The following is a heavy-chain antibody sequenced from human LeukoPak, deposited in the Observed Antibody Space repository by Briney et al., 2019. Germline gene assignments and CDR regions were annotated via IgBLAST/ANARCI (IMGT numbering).Heavy chain of an antibody. V-gene: IGHV3-33*08. CDR3: ATAPRSGYSFDP. J-gene: IGHJ5*02. CDR1: GFTFSSYG. Sequence: GRSLRLSCAASGFTFSSYGMHWVRQAPGKGLEWVAFIWYDGSNKYYADSVEGRFTISRDNSKNTLYLQMNSLRAEDTAVYYCATAPRSGYSFDPWGQGTLVTVSS. CDR2: IWYDGSNK. D-gene: IGHD1-26*01.